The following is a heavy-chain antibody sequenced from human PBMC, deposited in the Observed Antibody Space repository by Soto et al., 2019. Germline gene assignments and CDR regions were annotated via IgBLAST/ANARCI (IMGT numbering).Heavy chain of an antibody. Sequence: PSETLSLTSTVSGCSLSSFYLSWLRPPPGKGLEWIGYIYYSGSTNYNPSLKSRVTISVDTSKNQFSLKLSSVTAADTAVYYCARIVEVAGVLTDYYYYMDVWGKGTTVTVSS. D-gene: IGHD6-19*01. CDR2: IYYSGST. CDR3: ARIVEVAGVLTDYYYYMDV. CDR1: GCSLSSFY. V-gene: IGHV4-59*01. J-gene: IGHJ6*03.